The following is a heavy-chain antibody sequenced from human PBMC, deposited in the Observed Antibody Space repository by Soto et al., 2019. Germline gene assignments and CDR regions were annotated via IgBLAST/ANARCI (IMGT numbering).Heavy chain of an antibody. J-gene: IGHJ4*02. CDR1: GFTFSSYG. Sequence: QVQLVESGGGVVQPGRSLRLSCAASGFTFSSYGMHWVRQAPGKGLEWVAVISYDGSNKYYADSVKGRFTISRDNSKNTMYLQINSLRAEHTAVYYGAKFFTGVTPSSPGPGYLGQGTLVTVSS. CDR3: AKFFTGVTPSSPGPGY. CDR2: ISYDGSNK. V-gene: IGHV3-30*18. D-gene: IGHD4-4*01.